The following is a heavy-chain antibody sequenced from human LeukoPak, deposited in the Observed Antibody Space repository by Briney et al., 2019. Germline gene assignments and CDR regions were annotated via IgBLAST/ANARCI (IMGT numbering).Heavy chain of an antibody. Sequence: SQTLSLTCTVSGGSISSGGYYWSWIRQHPGKGLEWIGYIYYSGSTCYNPSLKSRVTISVDTSKNQFSLKLSSVTAADTAVYYCARNSMWFGEVYFDYWGQGTLVTVSS. CDR2: IYYSGST. J-gene: IGHJ4*02. CDR3: ARNSMWFGEVYFDY. V-gene: IGHV4-31*03. CDR1: GGSISSGGYY. D-gene: IGHD3-10*01.